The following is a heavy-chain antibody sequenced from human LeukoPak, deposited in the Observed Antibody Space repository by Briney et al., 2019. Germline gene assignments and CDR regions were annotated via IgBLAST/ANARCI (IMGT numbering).Heavy chain of an antibody. J-gene: IGHJ5*02. CDR3: ARDLEWYSSSSRFDP. Sequence: SVKVSCKASGGTFSSYAISWVRQAPGQGLEWMGGIIPIFGTASYAQKFQGRVTMTRDMSTSTVYMELSSLRSEDTAVYYCARDLEWYSSSSRFDPWGQGTLVTVSS. CDR2: IIPIFGTA. V-gene: IGHV1-69*05. CDR1: GGTFSSYA. D-gene: IGHD6-13*01.